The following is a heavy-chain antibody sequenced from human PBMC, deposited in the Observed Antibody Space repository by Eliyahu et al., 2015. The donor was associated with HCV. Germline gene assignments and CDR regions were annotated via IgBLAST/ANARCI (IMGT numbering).Heavy chain of an antibody. V-gene: IGHV1-69*06. CDR1: GGTFNNYA. J-gene: IGHJ4*02. Sequence: QVQLVQSGAEVKEPGSSVKVSCQAPGGTFNNYAISWVRQAPGQGLDYMGGIIPISDTANYAPKFQGRVTITADKFTTTAFMELTGLTSEDTAVYYCARGSPAAPRTSLPDYWGQGTLVTVSS. CDR3: ARGSPAAPRTSLPDY. D-gene: IGHD6-13*01. CDR2: IIPISDTA.